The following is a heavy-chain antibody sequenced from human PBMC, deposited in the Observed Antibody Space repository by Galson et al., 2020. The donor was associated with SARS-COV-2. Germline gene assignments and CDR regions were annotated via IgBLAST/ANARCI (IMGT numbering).Heavy chain of an antibody. V-gene: IGHV4-34*01. CDR1: GPSFSVYS. CDR3: ARGRTVTTSYYYYGMDV. Sequence: SQSSQTLSPTCALDGPSFSVYSWSWDRQPPRNVLEWVGEIHPSGSPTYNPYPKRQFTISVATSKTQFSLKLRSVTAAATPVYYCARGRTVTTSYYYYGMDVWGQGTMVTVSS. D-gene: IGHD4-17*01. J-gene: IGHJ6*02. CDR2: IHPSGSP.